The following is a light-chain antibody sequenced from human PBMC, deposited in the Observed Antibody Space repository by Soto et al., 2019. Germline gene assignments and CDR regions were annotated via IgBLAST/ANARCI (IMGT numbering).Light chain of an antibody. CDR1: SSDVGGYHY. J-gene: IGLJ1*01. CDR3: LSYADTAYV. Sequence: QSVLTQPPSASGSPGQSVTISCAGTSSDVGGYHYVSWYQQYPRKVPKLMIYEVSERPSGVPDRFSGSKSRNTAFLTVSGLQAEDQAEYYCLSYADTAYVFGTRTKLTVL. CDR2: EVS. V-gene: IGLV2-8*01.